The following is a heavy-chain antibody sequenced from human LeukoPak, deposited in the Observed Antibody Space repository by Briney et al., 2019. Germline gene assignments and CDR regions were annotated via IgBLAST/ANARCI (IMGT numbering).Heavy chain of an antibody. CDR3: ARGVYYDFWSGYYFGVAYYYMDV. Sequence: ASVKVSFKASDYTFTSYGISWVRQAPGQGLEWMGWISAYNGNTNYAQKLQGRVTMTTDTSTSTAYMELRSLRSDDTAVYYCARGVYYDFWSGYYFGVAYYYMDVWGKGTTVTVSS. CDR1: DYTFTSYG. CDR2: ISAYNGNT. J-gene: IGHJ6*03. V-gene: IGHV1-18*01. D-gene: IGHD3-3*01.